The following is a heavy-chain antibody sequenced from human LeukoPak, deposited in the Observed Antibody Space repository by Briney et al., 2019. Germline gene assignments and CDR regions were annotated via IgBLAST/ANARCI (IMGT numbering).Heavy chain of an antibody. D-gene: IGHD3-10*01. CDR1: GFTFSSYG. J-gene: IGHJ6*03. CDR3: AKGVRRGYYYMDV. V-gene: IGHV3-23*01. Sequence: GGTLRLSCAASGFTFSSYGMSWVRQAPGKGLEWVSAISGSGGSTYYADSVKGRFTISRDNSKNTLYLQMNSLRAEDTAVYYCAKGVRRGYYYMDVWGKGTTVTISS. CDR2: ISGSGGST.